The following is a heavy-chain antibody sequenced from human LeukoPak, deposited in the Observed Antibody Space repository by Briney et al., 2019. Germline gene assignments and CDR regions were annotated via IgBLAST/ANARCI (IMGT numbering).Heavy chain of an antibody. CDR2: ISTDGSSA. Sequence: GGSLRLSCAASGFTFNSYWMHWVRHAPGKGLVWVSRISTDGSSAMYADSVKGRFTISRDNAKNTLYLQMNSLRAEDTAVYYCARVNVCPRCHFDYWGQGTLVTVSS. CDR1: GFTFNSYW. D-gene: IGHD3-16*01. CDR3: ARVNVCPRCHFDY. J-gene: IGHJ4*02. V-gene: IGHV3-74*03.